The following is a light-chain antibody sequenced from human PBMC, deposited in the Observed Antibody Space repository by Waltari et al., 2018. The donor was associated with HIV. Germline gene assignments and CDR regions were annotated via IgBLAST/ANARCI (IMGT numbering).Light chain of an antibody. CDR3: AAWDDSLNGYV. V-gene: IGLV1-44*01. Sequence: QSVLTQPPSASGTPGQRVTISCSGRSSNIGSTTVNWYQQHPGTAPKLLIYSNKQRPSGVPDRFSGSKSGTSASLAISGLQSEDEADYYCAAWDDSLNGYVFGTGTKVTVL. J-gene: IGLJ1*01. CDR1: SSNIGSTT. CDR2: SNK.